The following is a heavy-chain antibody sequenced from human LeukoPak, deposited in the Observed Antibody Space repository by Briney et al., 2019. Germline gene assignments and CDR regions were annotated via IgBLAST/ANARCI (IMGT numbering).Heavy chain of an antibody. D-gene: IGHD1-26*01. J-gene: IGHJ4*02. CDR2: IGGDGERK. Sequence: GGSLRLSCSASGLSFSTYWMTWVRQAPGKGLEWLANIGGDGERKFYVDSVKGRFTISRDNAKNSLCLQMNSLRPEDTAVYYCAKSLGATRGYFEYWGQGTLVTVSS. CDR3: AKSLGATRGYFEY. V-gene: IGHV3-7*01. CDR1: GLSFSTYW.